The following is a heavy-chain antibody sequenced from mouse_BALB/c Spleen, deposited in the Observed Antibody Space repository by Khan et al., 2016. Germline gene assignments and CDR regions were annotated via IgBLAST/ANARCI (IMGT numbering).Heavy chain of an antibody. J-gene: IGHJ4*01. Sequence: EVELVESGPSLVKPSQTLSLTCSVTGDSITSDYWNWIRKFPGNKLEYMGYISYSGGTYNNPSLKSRISITRDTSKNQYYLQLTTVPTEDTATFYGARYDGGSDVRGMVDWGQRPSVTVFS. V-gene: IGHV3-8*02. D-gene: IGHD1-1*02. CDR3: ARYDGGSDVRGMVD. CDR1: GDSITSDY. CDR2: ISYSGGT.